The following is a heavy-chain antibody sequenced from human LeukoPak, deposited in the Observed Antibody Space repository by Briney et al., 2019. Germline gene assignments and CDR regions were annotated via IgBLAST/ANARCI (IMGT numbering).Heavy chain of an antibody. CDR3: AKDLLWFGELLPYDAFDI. V-gene: IGHV3-30*02. CDR2: IRYDGSNK. CDR1: GFTFSSYG. J-gene: IGHJ3*02. Sequence: GGSLRLSCEASGFTFSSYGMHWVRQAPGKGLEWVAFIRYDGSNKYYADSVKGRFTISRDNSKNTLYLQMNSLRAEDTAVYYCAKDLLWFGELLPYDAFDIWGQGTMVTVSS. D-gene: IGHD3-10*01.